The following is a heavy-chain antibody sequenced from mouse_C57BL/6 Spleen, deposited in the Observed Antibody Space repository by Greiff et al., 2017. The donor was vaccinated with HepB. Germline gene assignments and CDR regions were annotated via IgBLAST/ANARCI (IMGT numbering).Heavy chain of an antibody. Sequence: QVQLQQPGAELVRPGSSVKLSCKASGYTFTSYWMHWVKQRPIQGLEWIGNIDPSDSETHYNQKFKDKATLTVDKSSSTAYMQLSSLTSEDSAVYYCERRGGSSGDYAMDYWGQGTSVTVSS. CDR1: GYTFTSYW. V-gene: IGHV1-52*01. CDR3: ERRGGSSGDYAMDY. D-gene: IGHD1-1*01. CDR2: IDPSDSET. J-gene: IGHJ4*01.